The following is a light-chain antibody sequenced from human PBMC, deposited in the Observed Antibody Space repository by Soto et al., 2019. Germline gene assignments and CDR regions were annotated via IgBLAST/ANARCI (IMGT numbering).Light chain of an antibody. Sequence: EIVLTQSPGTLSLSPGERATLSCRASQSVSSNYLAWCQQKPGQAPRLLIYGASSRATGIPDRFSGSGSGTDFTLTISRLEPEDFAVYYCQQHGTSPWTFGQGTKVDIK. J-gene: IGKJ1*01. V-gene: IGKV3-20*01. CDR3: QQHGTSPWT. CDR2: GAS. CDR1: QSVSSNY.